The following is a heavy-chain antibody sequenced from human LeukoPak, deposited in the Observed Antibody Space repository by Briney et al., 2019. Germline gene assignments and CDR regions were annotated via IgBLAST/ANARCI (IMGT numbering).Heavy chain of an antibody. CDR2: ISGCGGST. D-gene: IGHD3-3*01. J-gene: IGHJ4*02. V-gene: IGHV3-23*01. Sequence: GGSLRLSCAASGFTFSSYAMCWVRPAPGKGLEWVSAISGCGGSTYYADSVKGRFTISRDNSKNTLYLQMNSLRAEDTAVYYCAKVPHYDFWSGLDYWGQGTLVTVSS. CDR3: AKVPHYDFWSGLDY. CDR1: GFTFSSYA.